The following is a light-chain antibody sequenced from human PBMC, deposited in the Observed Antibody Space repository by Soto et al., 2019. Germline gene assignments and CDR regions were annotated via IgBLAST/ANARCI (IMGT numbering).Light chain of an antibody. Sequence: QSVLTQPPSASGTPGQRVTISCSGSSSNIGSNPVNWYQQFPGTVPKLLIYGNNERPSGVPDRFSGSKSGTSASLAISGLQSEDEADYYCAAWDDSLNGPYVFGTGTKLTVL. J-gene: IGLJ1*01. CDR1: SSNIGSNP. CDR3: AAWDDSLNGPYV. CDR2: GNN. V-gene: IGLV1-44*01.